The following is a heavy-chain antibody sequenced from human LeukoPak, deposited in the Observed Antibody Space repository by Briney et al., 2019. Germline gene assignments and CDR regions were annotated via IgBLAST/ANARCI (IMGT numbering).Heavy chain of an antibody. V-gene: IGHV1-24*01. CDR3: ATDNYDSSGYYYDY. Sequence: ASVKVSCKVSGYTLTELSMHWVRQAPGKGLEWMGGFDPEDGETIYAQKFQGRVTMTEDTSTDTAYMELSSLRSEDTAVYDCATDNYDSSGYYYDYWGQGTLVTVSS. J-gene: IGHJ4*02. D-gene: IGHD3-22*01. CDR2: FDPEDGET. CDR1: GYTLTELS.